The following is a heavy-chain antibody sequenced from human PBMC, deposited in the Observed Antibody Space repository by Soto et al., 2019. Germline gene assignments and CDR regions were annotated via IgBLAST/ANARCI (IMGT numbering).Heavy chain of an antibody. CDR1: GFTFTSSA. J-gene: IGHJ6*02. V-gene: IGHV1-58*01. CDR3: AADTVTGYYGMDV. D-gene: IGHD4-17*01. CDR2: IVVGSGNT. Sequence: SVKVSCKASGFTFTSSAVQWVRQARGQRLEWIGWIVVGSGNTNYAQKFQERVTITRDMSTSTAYMELSSLRSEDTAVYYCAADTVTGYYGMDVWGQGTTVTVSS.